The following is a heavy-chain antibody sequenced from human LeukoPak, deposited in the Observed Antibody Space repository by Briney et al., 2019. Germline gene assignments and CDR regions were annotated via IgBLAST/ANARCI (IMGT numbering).Heavy chain of an antibody. CDR3: AREGLGDASDI. J-gene: IGHJ3*02. CDR1: GFTFSSYD. V-gene: IGHV3-13*01. Sequence: GGSLRLSCAASGFTFSSYDMNWVRQATGKGLEWVSAIGTAGDTYYPGSVKGRFTISRENAKNSLYLQMNSLRAGDTAVYYCAREGLGDASDIWGQGTMVTVSS. D-gene: IGHD3-10*01. CDR2: IGTAGDT.